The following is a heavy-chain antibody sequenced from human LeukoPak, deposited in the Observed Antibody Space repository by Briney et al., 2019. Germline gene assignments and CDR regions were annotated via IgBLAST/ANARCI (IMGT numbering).Heavy chain of an antibody. D-gene: IGHD3-22*01. V-gene: IGHV3-15*01. CDR1: RFIFNDYA. CDR3: TTDVTYYDSSGYYIDY. J-gene: IGHJ4*02. CDR2: IKSKTDGGTT. Sequence: GGSLRLSCAGSRFIFNDYAMNWVCQAPGKGLEWVGRIKSKTDGGTTDYAAPVKGRFTISRDDSKNTLYLQMNSLKTEDTAVYYCTTDVTYYDSSGYYIDYWGQGTLVTVSS.